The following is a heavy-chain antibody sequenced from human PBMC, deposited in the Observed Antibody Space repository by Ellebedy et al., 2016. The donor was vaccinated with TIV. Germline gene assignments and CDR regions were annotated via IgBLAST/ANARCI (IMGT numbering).Heavy chain of an antibody. CDR1: GFTFSNYA. D-gene: IGHD3-3*01. J-gene: IGHJ4*02. Sequence: GESLKISXAASGFTFSNYAMSWVLQAPGKRPEWVSAISENGDRTYYADSVKGRFTISRDNSRNTLYLQMNSLRAEDTAVYYCAKISDYDFWSGYYYLHYWGQGTLVSVSS. CDR3: AKISDYDFWSGYYYLHY. CDR2: ISENGDRT. V-gene: IGHV3-23*01.